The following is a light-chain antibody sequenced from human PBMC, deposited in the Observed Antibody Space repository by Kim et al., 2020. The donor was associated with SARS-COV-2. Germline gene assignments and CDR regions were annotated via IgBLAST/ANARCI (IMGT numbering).Light chain of an antibody. CDR2: EVS. Sequence: LSLSPGERATRSGRASQSVNNYLAWYQQKPGQAPRLLIYEVSTRATGIPDRFSGSGSGTDFTLTISSLEPEDFAVYYCQQRTNWPTFGQGTKLEI. V-gene: IGKV3-11*01. CDR3: QQRTNWPT. CDR1: QSVNNY. J-gene: IGKJ2*01.